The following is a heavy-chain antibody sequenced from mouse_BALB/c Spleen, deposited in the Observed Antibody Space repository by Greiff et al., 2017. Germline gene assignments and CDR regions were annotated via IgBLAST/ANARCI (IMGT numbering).Heavy chain of an antibody. CDR3: ARLGYYGSNAMDY. CDR1: GFTFSSYG. Sequence: EVKVVESGGDLVKPGGSLKLSCAASGFTFSSYGMSWVRQTPDKRLEWVATISSGGSYTYYPDSVKGRFTISRDNAKNTLYLQMSSLKSEDTAMYYCARLGYYGSNAMDYWGQGTSVTVSS. D-gene: IGHD1-1*01. V-gene: IGHV5-6*01. CDR2: ISSGGSYT. J-gene: IGHJ4*01.